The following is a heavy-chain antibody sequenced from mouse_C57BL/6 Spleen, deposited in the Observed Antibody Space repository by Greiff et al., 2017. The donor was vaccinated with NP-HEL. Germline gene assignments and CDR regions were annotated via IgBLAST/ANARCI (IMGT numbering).Heavy chain of an antibody. CDR2: INPNNGGT. Sequence: EVQLQQSGPELVKPGASVKISCKASGYTFTDYYMNWVKQSHGKSLEWIGDINPNNGGTSYNQKFKGKATLTVDKSSSTAYMELRSLTSEDSAVYYCARSGGSGPYDGYSAWFAYWGQGTLVTVSA. CDR3: ARSGGSGPYDGYSAWFAY. D-gene: IGHD2-3*01. CDR1: GYTFTDYY. V-gene: IGHV1-26*01. J-gene: IGHJ3*01.